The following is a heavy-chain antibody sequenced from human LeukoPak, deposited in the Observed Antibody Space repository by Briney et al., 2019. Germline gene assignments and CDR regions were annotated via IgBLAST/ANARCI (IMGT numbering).Heavy chain of an antibody. CDR3: ARENSGSYREFDY. V-gene: IGHV4-4*07. Sequence: PSETLSLTCTVSGGSISSYYWSWIRQPAGKGLEWIGRIYTSGSTNYNASLKSRVSMSVDTSKNQFSLKLSSVAAADTAVFYCARENSGSYREFDYWGQGTLVTVSS. D-gene: IGHD1-26*01. J-gene: IGHJ4*02. CDR1: GGSISSYY. CDR2: IYTSGST.